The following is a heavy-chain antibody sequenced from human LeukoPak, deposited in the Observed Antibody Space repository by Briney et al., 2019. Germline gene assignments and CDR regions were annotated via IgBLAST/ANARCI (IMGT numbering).Heavy chain of an antibody. CDR3: ARENSGSYREFDY. V-gene: IGHV4-4*07. Sequence: PSETLSLTCTVSGGSISSYYWSWIRQPAGKGLEWIGRIYTSGSTNYNASLKSRVSMSVDTSKNQFSLKLSSVAAADTAVFYCARENSGSYREFDYWGQGTLVTVSS. D-gene: IGHD1-26*01. J-gene: IGHJ4*02. CDR1: GGSISSYY. CDR2: IYTSGST.